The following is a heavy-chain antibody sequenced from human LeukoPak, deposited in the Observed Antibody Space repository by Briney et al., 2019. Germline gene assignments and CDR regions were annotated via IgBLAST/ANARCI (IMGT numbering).Heavy chain of an antibody. J-gene: IGHJ4*02. CDR2: ISYDGSNK. D-gene: IGHD6-19*01. Sequence: PGRSLRLSCAASGFTFSSYGMHWVRQAPGKGLEWVAVISYDGSNKYYADSVKGRFTISRDNSKNTLYLQMNSLRAEDTAVYYCAKAAGDSSGWSGYFDYWGQGTLVTVSS. CDR1: GFTFSSYG. CDR3: AKAAGDSSGWSGYFDY. V-gene: IGHV3-30*18.